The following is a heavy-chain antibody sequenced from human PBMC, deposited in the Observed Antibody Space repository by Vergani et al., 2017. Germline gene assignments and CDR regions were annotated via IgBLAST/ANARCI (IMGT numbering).Heavy chain of an antibody. Sequence: QVQLQESGPGLVKPPGTLSLICAVSGGSISSENWWSWVRQSPGKGLEWIGEIHHYGSTNYNPSLKSRVTIYLDKSKNQFSLTLSSVTAADTAVYYCVRDLARGYCSTTLCFGMDLWGQGTTVTVS. D-gene: IGHD2-15*01. CDR3: VRDLARGYCSTTLCFGMDL. CDR1: GGSISSENW. CDR2: IHHYGST. J-gene: IGHJ6*02. V-gene: IGHV4-4*03.